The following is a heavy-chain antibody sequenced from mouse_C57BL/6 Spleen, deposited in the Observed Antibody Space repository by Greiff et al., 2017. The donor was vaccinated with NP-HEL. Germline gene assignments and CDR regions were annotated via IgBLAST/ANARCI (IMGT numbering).Heavy chain of an antibody. CDR2: INPNNGGT. Sequence: VQLQQSGPELVKPGASVKLPCKASGYTFTDYNMDWVNQSHGKGLEWIGDINPNNGGTIYNQKFKGKATLTVAKASSTAYMELHSLTSEDTAVYDCARESSSYSNAWYAYWGQGTLVTVSA. D-gene: IGHD2-5*01. J-gene: IGHJ3*01. CDR3: ARESSSYSNAWYAY. V-gene: IGHV1-18*01. CDR1: GYTFTDYN.